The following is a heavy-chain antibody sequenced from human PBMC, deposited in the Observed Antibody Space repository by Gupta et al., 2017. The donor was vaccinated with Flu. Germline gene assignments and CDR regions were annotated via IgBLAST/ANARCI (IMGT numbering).Heavy chain of an antibody. V-gene: IGHV3-23*01. CDR2: IGGGGTSR. CDR1: GFTFCSYA. J-gene: IGHJ5*02. Sequence: EVQLLESGGGLVQPGGSLRITCAVSGFTFCSYALSWVRQAPGKGLEWVSAIGGGGTSRYYAESVKGRFSISRDSSKNTLYLQMNSLRADDTAVYYCARDLYGGNLSGWFDPWGQGTLVTVSS. D-gene: IGHD4-23*01. CDR3: ARDLYGGNLSGWFDP.